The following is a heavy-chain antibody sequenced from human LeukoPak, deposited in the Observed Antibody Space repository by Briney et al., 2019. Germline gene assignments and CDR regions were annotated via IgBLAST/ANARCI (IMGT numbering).Heavy chain of an antibody. J-gene: IGHJ4*02. V-gene: IGHV4-38-2*02. CDR2: IYHTGKT. Sequence: PSETLSLTCTVSGYSISSGYFWGWIRQSPGRGLEWIGSIYHTGKTQYTPSLKSRVTISIDTSRNQFSLKLNSVTAADTAVYYCARHREMATQEVDYWGQGTLVTVSS. CDR3: ARHREMATQEVDY. CDR1: GYSISSGYF. D-gene: IGHD5-24*01.